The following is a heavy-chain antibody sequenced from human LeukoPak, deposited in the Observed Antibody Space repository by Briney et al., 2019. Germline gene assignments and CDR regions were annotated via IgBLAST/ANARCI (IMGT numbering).Heavy chain of an antibody. J-gene: IGHJ4*02. Sequence: ASVKVSCKASGYTFTVYYMHWVRQAPGQGLEWMGWINPNSGGTNYTQKFQGRVTINREAANSTAYTELSRLRSDDTAVYYCAREIRPYYYASGSYNYWGQGTLVTVSS. CDR1: GYTFTVYY. CDR2: INPNSGGT. CDR3: AREIRPYYYASGSYNY. D-gene: IGHD3-10*01. V-gene: IGHV1-2*02.